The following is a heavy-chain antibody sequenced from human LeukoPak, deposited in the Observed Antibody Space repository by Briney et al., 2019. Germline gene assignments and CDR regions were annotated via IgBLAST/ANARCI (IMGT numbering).Heavy chain of an antibody. V-gene: IGHV4-59*01. J-gene: IGHJ2*01. D-gene: IGHD4-23*01. CDR1: GGSISSYY. Sequence: SETLSLTCTVSGGSISSYYWSWIRQPPGKGLEWIGYIYYSGSTNYNPSLKSRVTISVDTSKNQFSLKLSSVTAADTAVYYCARGGDYGGKALYWYFDLWDRGTLVTVSS. CDR3: ARGGDYGGKALYWYFDL. CDR2: IYYSGST.